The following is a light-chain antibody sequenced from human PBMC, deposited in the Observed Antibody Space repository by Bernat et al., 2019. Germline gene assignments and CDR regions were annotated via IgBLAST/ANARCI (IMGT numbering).Light chain of an antibody. CDR2: AVS. V-gene: IGLV2-14*03. CDR1: SSDVGVYNY. Sequence: QSALTQPASVSGSPGQSITISCTGTSSDVGVYNYVSWYQQHPGKARRLMIYAVSSRPSGVSNRFSGSKSGNTASLTISGLQPEDEADYYCSSLTTSTTLVFGGGTKLTVL. J-gene: IGLJ2*01. CDR3: SSLTTSTTLV.